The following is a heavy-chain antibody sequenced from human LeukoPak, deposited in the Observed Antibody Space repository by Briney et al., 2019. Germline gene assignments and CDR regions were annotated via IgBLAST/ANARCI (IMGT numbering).Heavy chain of an antibody. CDR2: IYYSRST. CDR1: GGSISSSSYY. D-gene: IGHD3-22*01. V-gene: IGHV4-39*01. CDR3: ARGLSMIVVVVHDWYFDL. Sequence: PSETLSLTCTVSGGSISSSSYYWGWIRQPPGKGLEWIVNIYYSRSTHYSPSLKSRVTISVDTSKNQFSLKLSSVTAADTAVYYCARGLSMIVVVVHDWYFDLWGRGTLVTVSS. J-gene: IGHJ2*01.